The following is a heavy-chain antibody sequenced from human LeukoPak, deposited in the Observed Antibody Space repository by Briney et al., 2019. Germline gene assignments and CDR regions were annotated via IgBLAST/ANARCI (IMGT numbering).Heavy chain of an antibody. Sequence: PGGSLRLSCAASGFTFSSYAMHWVRQAPGKGLEWVAVISYDGSNKYYADSVKGRFTISRDNSKNTLYLQMNSLRAEDTAVYYCARDSARIVVVPAVLGYWGQGTLVTVSS. J-gene: IGHJ4*02. D-gene: IGHD2-2*01. CDR3: ARDSARIVVVPAVLGY. V-gene: IGHV3-30-3*01. CDR2: ISYDGSNK. CDR1: GFTFSSYA.